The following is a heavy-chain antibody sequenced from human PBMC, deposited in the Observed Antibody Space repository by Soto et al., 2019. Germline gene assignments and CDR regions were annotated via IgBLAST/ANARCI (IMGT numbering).Heavy chain of an antibody. CDR1: GYTFTGYY. D-gene: IGHD5-18*01. Sequence: ASVKVSCKASGYTFTGYYMHWVRQAPGQGLEWMGIINPSGGSTSYAQKFQGRVTMTRDTSTSTVYMELSSLRSEDTAVYYCARGSLRLWNYYGMDVWGQGTTVTVSS. CDR3: ARGSLRLWNYYGMDV. V-gene: IGHV1-46*01. CDR2: INPSGGST. J-gene: IGHJ6*02.